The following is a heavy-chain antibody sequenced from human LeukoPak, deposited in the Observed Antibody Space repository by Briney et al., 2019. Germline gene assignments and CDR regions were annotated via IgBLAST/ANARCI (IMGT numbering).Heavy chain of an antibody. CDR2: ISQDGSEK. D-gene: IGHD6-19*01. V-gene: IGHV3-7*01. CDR3: ARAVGSSGCDY. CDR1: GFTFNNYW. Sequence: GGSLRLPCAASGFTFNNYWLTWVRQAPGKGLEWVAKISQDGSEKYYVDSVKGRFTISRDSGKNSLHLQMNSLRAEDTAVYYCARAVGSSGCDYWGQGTLVTVSS. J-gene: IGHJ4*02.